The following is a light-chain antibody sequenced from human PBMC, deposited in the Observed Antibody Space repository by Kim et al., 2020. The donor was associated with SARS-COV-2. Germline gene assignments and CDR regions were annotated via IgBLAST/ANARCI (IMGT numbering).Light chain of an antibody. V-gene: IGLV2-14*03. CDR1: NSDIGGNNY. CDR3: SAYRTNTALL. Sequence: QSALTQPASVSGSPGQSITISCTGTNSDIGGNNYVSWYQQHPGKAPKLMIYDVTKRPSGVSSRFSGSTSGNTASLTISGLQTEDEAHYYCSAYRTNTALLFGGGTQLTVL. J-gene: IGLJ2*01. CDR2: DVT.